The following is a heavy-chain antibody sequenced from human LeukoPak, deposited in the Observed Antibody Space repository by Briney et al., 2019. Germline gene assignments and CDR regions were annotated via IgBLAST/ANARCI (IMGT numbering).Heavy chain of an antibody. CDR3: YYYDSSGFYPQTKIDY. CDR1: GFSFSTYS. V-gene: IGHV3-23*01. D-gene: IGHD3-22*01. Sequence: GGSLRLSCAGSGFSFSTYSMNWVRQAPAKGLEWVSGITGNGANTYYADSVKGRFTISRDNSKNTLYLRMNSLRAEDTAVYYCYYYDSSGFYPQTKIDYWGQGTLVTVSS. CDR2: ITGNGANT. J-gene: IGHJ4*02.